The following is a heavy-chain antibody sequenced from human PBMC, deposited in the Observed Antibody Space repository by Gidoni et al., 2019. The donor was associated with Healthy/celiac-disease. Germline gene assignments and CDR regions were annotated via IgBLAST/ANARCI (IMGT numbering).Heavy chain of an antibody. V-gene: IGHV3-9*01. CDR1: GFTFADYA. Sequence: EVQLVESGGGLVQPGRSRRLSCAASGFTFADYAMHWVRQAPGKGLEWVSGISWNSGSIGYADSVKGRFTISRDNAKNSLYLQMNSLRAEDTALYYCAKEDNTMRDGMDVWGQGTTVTVSS. CDR3: AKEDNTMRDGMDV. D-gene: IGHD3-22*01. CDR2: ISWNSGSI. J-gene: IGHJ6*02.